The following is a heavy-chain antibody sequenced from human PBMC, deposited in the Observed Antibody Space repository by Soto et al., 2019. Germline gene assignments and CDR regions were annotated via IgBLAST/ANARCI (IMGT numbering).Heavy chain of an antibody. CDR2: ISLYSDGT. J-gene: IGHJ5*02. CDR3: ARVVPGAEAWFGP. Sequence: ASVKVSCKASGYTFTNYGITWVRQAPGQPLEWLGWISLYSDGTNYAQKFQGRVSMTTDASTTTAYMELRSLRSDDTAVYYCARVVPGAEAWFGPWGQGTLVTVSS. D-gene: IGHD2-2*01. V-gene: IGHV1-18*01. CDR1: GYTFTNYG.